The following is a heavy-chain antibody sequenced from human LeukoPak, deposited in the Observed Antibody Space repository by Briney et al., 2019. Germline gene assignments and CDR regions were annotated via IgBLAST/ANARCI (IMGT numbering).Heavy chain of an antibody. Sequence: SVKVSCKASGCTFSSYAISWVRQAPGQGLEWMGGIIPIFGTANYAQKFQGRVTITADESTSTAYMELSSLRSEDTAVYYCARDGLYYMDVWGKGTTVTVSS. CDR3: ARDGLYYMDV. CDR1: GCTFSSYA. CDR2: IIPIFGTA. V-gene: IGHV1-69*13. J-gene: IGHJ6*03.